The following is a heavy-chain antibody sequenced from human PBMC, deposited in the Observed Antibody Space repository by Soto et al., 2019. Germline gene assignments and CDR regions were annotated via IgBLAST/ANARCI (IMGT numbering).Heavy chain of an antibody. J-gene: IGHJ6*02. CDR1: GYTFTSYG. CDR3: AREMEVVVVVAASYYYYGMDV. V-gene: IGHV1-18*01. Sequence: GASVKVSCKTSGYTFTSYGISWVRQAPGQGLEWMGWISAYNGNTNYAQKLQGRVTMTTDTSTSTAYMELRSLRSDDTAVYYCAREMEVVVVVAASYYYYGMDVWGQGTTVTVSS. CDR2: ISAYNGNT. D-gene: IGHD2-15*01.